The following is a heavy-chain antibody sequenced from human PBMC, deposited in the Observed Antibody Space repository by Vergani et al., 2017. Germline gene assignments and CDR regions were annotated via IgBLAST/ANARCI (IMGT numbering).Heavy chain of an antibody. D-gene: IGHD6-19*01. Sequence: QVQLQESGPGLVKPSETLSLTCTVSGGPISSYYWSWIRQPPGKGLEWIGYIYYSGSTNYNPSLKSRVTISVDTSKNQFSLKLSSVTAADTAGYYCARRGSGWGLLFDPWGQGTLVTVSS. CDR2: IYYSGST. CDR1: GGPISSYY. V-gene: IGHV4-59*01. J-gene: IGHJ5*02. CDR3: ARRGSGWGLLFDP.